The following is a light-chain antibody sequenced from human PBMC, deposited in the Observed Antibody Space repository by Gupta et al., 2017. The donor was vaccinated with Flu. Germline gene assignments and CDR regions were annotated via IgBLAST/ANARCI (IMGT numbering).Light chain of an antibody. J-gene: IGKJ1*01. CDR3: QQYCVTPWT. CDR1: QTILYTSISKNY. V-gene: IGKV4-1*01. Sequence: DIIMTQSPDSLSVSLGERATLNCKSSQTILYTSISKNYLAWYQQKPGQPPKLLLYWASTRKSGVPDRFSGSGSGTDFTLTINSLQAEDVAVYYCQQYCVTPWTFGQGTKVESK. CDR2: WAS.